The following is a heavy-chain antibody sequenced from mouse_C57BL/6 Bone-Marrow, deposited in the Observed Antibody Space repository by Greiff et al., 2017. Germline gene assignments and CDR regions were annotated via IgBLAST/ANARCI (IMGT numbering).Heavy chain of an antibody. D-gene: IGHD1-1*01. CDR1: GYSFTDYN. Sequence: EVQLQESGPELVKPGASVKISCKASGYSFTDYNMNWVKQSNGKSLEWIGVINPNYGTTSYNQKFKGKATLTVDQSSSTAYMQLNSLTSEDSAVCYCAMDTAVVAEGFAYWGQGTLVTVSA. J-gene: IGHJ3*01. V-gene: IGHV1-39*01. CDR2: INPNYGTT. CDR3: AMDTAVVAEGFAY.